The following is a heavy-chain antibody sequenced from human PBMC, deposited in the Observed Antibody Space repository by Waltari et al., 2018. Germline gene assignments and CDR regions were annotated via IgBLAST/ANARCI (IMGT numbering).Heavy chain of an antibody. CDR1: GFTFSNSW. CDR3: SLSLNS. Sequence: EVQLVESGGGLVQPGGSLRLSCAASGFTFSNSWMDWVRQAPGEGLEWVANIKPDGSESHYVDSVQGRFTVSRDNTQNLLYLQMNTLRVDDTAVYYCSLSLNSWGQGTLVTVSP. J-gene: IGHJ4*02. V-gene: IGHV3-7*01. CDR2: IKPDGSES.